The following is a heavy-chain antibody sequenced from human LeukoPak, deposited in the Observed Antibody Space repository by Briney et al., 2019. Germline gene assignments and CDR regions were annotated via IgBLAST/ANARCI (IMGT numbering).Heavy chain of an antibody. D-gene: IGHD2-21*02. CDR2: IIPIFGIA. CDR1: GGTFSSYA. Sequence: SVKVSCEASGGTFSSYAISWVRQAPGQGLEWMGRIIPIFGIANYAQKFQGRVTITADKSTSTAYMELSSLRSEDTAVYYCARDTLAYCGGDCYSKDDYWGQGTLVTVSS. V-gene: IGHV1-69*04. CDR3: ARDTLAYCGGDCYSKDDY. J-gene: IGHJ4*02.